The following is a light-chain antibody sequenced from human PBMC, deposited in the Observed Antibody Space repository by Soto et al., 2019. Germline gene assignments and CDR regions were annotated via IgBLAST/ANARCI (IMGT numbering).Light chain of an antibody. CDR3: QQRSNWPRT. Sequence: EIVLTQSPATLSLSPGERATLSCRASQSVSSYLAWYQQKPGQAPRLLIYDASNSATGIPARFSGSRSGTDFTLTISSLEPEYFAVYYCQQRSNWPRTFGQGTKVEIK. CDR2: DAS. V-gene: IGKV3-11*01. CDR1: QSVSSY. J-gene: IGKJ1*01.